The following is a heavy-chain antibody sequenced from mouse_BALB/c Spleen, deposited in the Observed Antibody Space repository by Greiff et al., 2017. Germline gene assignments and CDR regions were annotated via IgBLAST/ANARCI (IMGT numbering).Heavy chain of an antibody. CDR3: TRDYRYGYYFDY. CDR2: IRLKSNNYAT. CDR1: GFTFSNYW. D-gene: IGHD2-14*01. V-gene: IGHV6-6*02. Sequence: EVKVEESGGGLVQPGGSMKLSCVASGFTFSNYWMNWVRQSPEKGLEWVAEIRLKSNNYATHYAESVKGRFTISRDDSKSSVYLQMNNLRAEDTGIYYCTRDYRYGYYFDYWGQGTTLTVSS. J-gene: IGHJ2*01.